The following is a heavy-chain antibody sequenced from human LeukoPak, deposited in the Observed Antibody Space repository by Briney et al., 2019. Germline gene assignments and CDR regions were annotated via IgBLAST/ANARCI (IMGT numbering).Heavy chain of an antibody. CDR2: IYSDGST. V-gene: IGHV3-53*01. J-gene: IGHJ4*02. CDR3: ATPASY. Sequence: GGSLRLSCAASGFIVSGDFMSWVRQAPGKGLEWVSVIYSDGSTYYADSVKGRFTISRDNSKNTLDLQMNSLRAEDTAVYYCATPASYWGQGTLVTVSS. CDR1: GFIVSGDF.